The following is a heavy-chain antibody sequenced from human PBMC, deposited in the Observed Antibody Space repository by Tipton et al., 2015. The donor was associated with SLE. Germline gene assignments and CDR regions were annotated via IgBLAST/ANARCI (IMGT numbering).Heavy chain of an antibody. CDR2: IYYSGST. V-gene: IGHV4-31*02. Sequence: WSWIRQHPGKGLEWIGYIYYSGSTYYNPSLKSRLTISVDTSKNQFSLNLSSVTAADTAVYYCARLGGYYDSSGYSYYFDYWGQGTLVTVSS. CDR3: ARLGGYYDSSGYSYYFDY. J-gene: IGHJ4*02. D-gene: IGHD3-22*01.